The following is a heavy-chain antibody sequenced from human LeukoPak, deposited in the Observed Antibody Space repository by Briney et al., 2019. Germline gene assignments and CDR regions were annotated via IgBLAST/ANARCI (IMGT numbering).Heavy chain of an antibody. CDR3: ARGGGSSWRVFDY. J-gene: IGHJ4*02. CDR2: IYPGDSDT. Sequence: GESLKISCKASGYSFTNYWIGWVRLLPGIGLEWMGIIYPGDSDTRYSPSFQGQVTISADKSTTTAYLQWSSLKASDTAMYYCARGGGSSWRVFDYWGQGTLVTVSS. V-gene: IGHV5-51*01. CDR1: GYSFTNYW. D-gene: IGHD6-13*01.